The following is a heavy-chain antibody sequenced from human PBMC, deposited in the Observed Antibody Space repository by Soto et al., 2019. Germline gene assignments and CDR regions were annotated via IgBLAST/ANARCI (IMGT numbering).Heavy chain of an antibody. J-gene: IGHJ6*03. CDR2: INHSGST. Sequence: SETLSLTCAVYGGSFSGYYWSWIRQPPGKGLEWIGEINHSGSTNYNPSLKSRVTISVDTSKNQFSLKLSSVTAADTAVYYCARGLMVRGVIGLRKYNYYMDVWGKGTTVTVSS. CDR3: ARGLMVRGVIGLRKYNYYMDV. V-gene: IGHV4-34*01. D-gene: IGHD3-10*01. CDR1: GGSFSGYY.